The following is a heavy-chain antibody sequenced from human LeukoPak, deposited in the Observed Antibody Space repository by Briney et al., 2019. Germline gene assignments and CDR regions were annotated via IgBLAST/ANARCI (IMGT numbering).Heavy chain of an antibody. CDR1: GLTFSDYY. CDR3: ARGSGDILTGYSDFDY. CDR2: ISSSSSYT. Sequence: GGSLRLSCAASGLTFSDYYMSWIRQAPGKGLEWVSYISSSSSYTNYADSVKGRFTISRDNAKNSLYLQMNSLRAEDTAVYYCARGSGDILTGYSDFDYWGQGTLVTVSS. J-gene: IGHJ4*02. D-gene: IGHD3-9*01. V-gene: IGHV3-11*06.